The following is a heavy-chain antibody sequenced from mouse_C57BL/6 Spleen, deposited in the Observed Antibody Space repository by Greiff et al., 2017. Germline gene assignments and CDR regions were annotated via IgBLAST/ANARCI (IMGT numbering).Heavy chain of an antibody. CDR3: TGLGGAY. D-gene: IGHD4-1*01. V-gene: IGHV6-3*01. J-gene: IGHJ3*01. Sequence: EVQRVESGGGLVQPGGSMKLSCVASGFTFSNYWMNWVRQSPEKGLEWVAQIRLKSDNYATHYAESVKGRFTISRDDSKSSVYLQMNNLRAEDTGIYYCTGLGGAYWGQGTLVTVSA. CDR2: IRLKSDNYAT. CDR1: GFTFSNYW.